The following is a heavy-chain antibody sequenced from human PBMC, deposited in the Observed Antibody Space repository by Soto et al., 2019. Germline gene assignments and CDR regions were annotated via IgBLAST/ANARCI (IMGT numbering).Heavy chain of an antibody. V-gene: IGHV1-69*02. J-gene: IGHJ4*02. CDR2: IIPILGIA. CDR1: GGTFSSYT. CDR3: ARASTWQERGGY. D-gene: IGHD3-16*01. Sequence: QVQLVQSGAEVKKPGSSVKVSCKASGGTFSSYTISWVRQAPGQGLEWMGRIIPILGIANYAQKFQGRVTITADKTTSTAYMELRSLRSEDTAVYYCARASTWQERGGYWGQGTLVTVSS.